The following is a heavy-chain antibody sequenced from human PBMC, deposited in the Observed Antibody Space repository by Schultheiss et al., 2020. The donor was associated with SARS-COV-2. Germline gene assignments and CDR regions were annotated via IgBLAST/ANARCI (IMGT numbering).Heavy chain of an antibody. J-gene: IGHJ5*02. Sequence: GGSLRLSCAASGFTFSSYSMNWVRQAPGKGLECVSYISSSSSTIYYADSVKGRFTISRDNSKNTLYLQMNSLRAEDTAVYYCARGMGDYVWGSYRAWGQGTLVTVSS. CDR1: GFTFSSYS. CDR2: ISSSSSTI. D-gene: IGHD3-16*01. V-gene: IGHV3-48*01. CDR3: ARGMGDYVWGSYRA.